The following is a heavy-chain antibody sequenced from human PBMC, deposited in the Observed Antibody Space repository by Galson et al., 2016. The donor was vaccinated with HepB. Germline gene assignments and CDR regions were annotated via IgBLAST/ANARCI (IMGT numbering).Heavy chain of an antibody. CDR3: AKEIDNSGIGRFHS. CDR2: ITTNGRT. J-gene: IGHJ4*02. CDR1: GFTFSSNP. Sequence: SLRLSCAASGFTFSSNPMSWVRQAPGKGLEWVSSITTNGRTNFADSVKGRFTLSRDNSKDSLYLQMNSLRVEDTAIYYCAKEIDNSGIGRFHSWGQGTLVTVSS. V-gene: IGHV3-23*01. D-gene: IGHD3-10*01.